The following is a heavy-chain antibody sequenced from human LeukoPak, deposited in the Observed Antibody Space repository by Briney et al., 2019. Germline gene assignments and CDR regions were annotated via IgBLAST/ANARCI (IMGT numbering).Heavy chain of an antibody. CDR3: AKGAAAGKVDWFDP. V-gene: IGHV3-23*01. J-gene: IGHJ5*02. CDR1: GLPFGNFA. CDR2: ITGYGAT. Sequence: GGSLGLSFAALGLPFGNFARRWFGRPPGRGRRGFSTITGYGATFYADSVRGRFTIFRDTSMNTLFLQMNSLGAEDTAVYYCAKGAAAGKVDWFDPWGQGTLVTVSS. D-gene: IGHD6-13*01.